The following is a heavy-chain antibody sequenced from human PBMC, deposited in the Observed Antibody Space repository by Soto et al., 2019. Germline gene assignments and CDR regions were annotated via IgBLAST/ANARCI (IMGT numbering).Heavy chain of an antibody. D-gene: IGHD3-3*01. J-gene: IGHJ4*02. CDR2: IVVGSGNT. Sequence: ASVKVSCKASGFTFTSSAMQWVRQARGQRLEWIGWIVVGSGNTNYAQKFQERVTITRDMSTSTAYMELSSLRSEDSAVYYCAADTHYDFWSGYYGYWGQGTLVTVSS. CDR3: AADTHYDFWSGYYGY. CDR1: GFTFTSSA. V-gene: IGHV1-58*02.